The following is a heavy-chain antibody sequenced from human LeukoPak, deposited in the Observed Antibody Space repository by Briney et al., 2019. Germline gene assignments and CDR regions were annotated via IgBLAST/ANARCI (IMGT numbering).Heavy chain of an antibody. CDR2: ISYRCST. J-gene: IGHJ6*03. CDR1: GVSISNSGGFY. D-gene: IGHD3-10*01. V-gene: IGHV4-31*02. Sequence: SQTLSLTCTVSGVSISNSGGFYWSWIRQHPGDGLEWIGFISYRCSTYYNPSLKSRVSMSVDTSRSQFSLRLTSVTDEDTAVYYCARGRGADYNYYYYMDVWGKGTTVTVSS. CDR3: ARGRGADYNYYYYMDV.